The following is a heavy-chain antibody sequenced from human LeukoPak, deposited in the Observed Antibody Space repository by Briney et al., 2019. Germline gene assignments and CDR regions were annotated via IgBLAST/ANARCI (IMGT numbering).Heavy chain of an antibody. D-gene: IGHD6-25*01. CDR2: INPNSGVT. CDR3: TRGIASATTDY. CDR1: GYTFTAYY. Sequence: ASVKVSCKASGYTFTAYYIHWVRQAPGQGLEWMGWINPNSGVTNYAQKFQGRVTMTRDTSISTAYMELSRLTSDDTAVYYCTRGIASATTDYWGQGTLVTVSS. J-gene: IGHJ4*02. V-gene: IGHV1-2*02.